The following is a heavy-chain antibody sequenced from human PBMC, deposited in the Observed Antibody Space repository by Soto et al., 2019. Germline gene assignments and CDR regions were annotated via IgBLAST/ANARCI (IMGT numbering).Heavy chain of an antibody. J-gene: IGHJ4*02. CDR2: IYTSGST. CDR3: ARLSVEQQPVCCDY. Sequence: SETLSLTCTVSCGSISSYYWSWLRQPAGKGLEWIGRIYTSGSTNYNPSLKSRVTMSVETSKNQFSLKLSSGTAADTAVYYGARLSVEQQPVCCDYWGQGTLVTVS. D-gene: IGHD6-13*01. CDR1: CGSISSYY. V-gene: IGHV4-4*07.